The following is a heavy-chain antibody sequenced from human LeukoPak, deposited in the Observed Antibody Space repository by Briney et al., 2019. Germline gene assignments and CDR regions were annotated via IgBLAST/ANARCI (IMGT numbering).Heavy chain of an antibody. J-gene: IGHJ4*02. CDR1: GFTFSSYA. CDR3: AKDPIPRYYESTEPTFDY. D-gene: IGHD3-22*01. V-gene: IGHV3-23*01. CDR2: ISGRGSNT. Sequence: GTLRLSCAASGFTFSSYAMSWVRQAPGKGLEWVSGISGRGSNTNYADSVKGWFTISRDNSKNTLYLQMNSLRAVDTAVYYCAKDPIPRYYESTEPTFDYWGQGTQVTVSS.